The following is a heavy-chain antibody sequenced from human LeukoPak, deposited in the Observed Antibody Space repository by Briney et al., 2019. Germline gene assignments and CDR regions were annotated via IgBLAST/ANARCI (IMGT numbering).Heavy chain of an antibody. CDR2: ICYTENT. CDR3: ARDSGGYYQTCFDY. D-gene: IGHD3-22*01. Sequence: SETLSLTCTVSGDSISSSNYYWGWIRQPPGKGLEWIGSICYTENTSYKPSLKSRATISVDTSKNQFSLKLSSVTAADTAVYYCARDSGGYYQTCFDYWGQGTLVTVSS. CDR1: GDSISSSNYY. V-gene: IGHV4-39*07. J-gene: IGHJ4*02.